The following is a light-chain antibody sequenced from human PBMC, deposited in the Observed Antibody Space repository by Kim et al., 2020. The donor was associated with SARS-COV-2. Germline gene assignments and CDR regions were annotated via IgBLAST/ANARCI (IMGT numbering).Light chain of an antibody. Sequence: AILPGSPGERATLSCRASHNINTNLAWYQQKPGQAPRLLIYGASTRATGIPARFSGSGSGTEFTLTISSLQSEDFAIYYCQQSGTFGQGTKVDIK. J-gene: IGKJ1*01. CDR2: GAS. CDR3: QQSGT. V-gene: IGKV3-15*01. CDR1: HNINTN.